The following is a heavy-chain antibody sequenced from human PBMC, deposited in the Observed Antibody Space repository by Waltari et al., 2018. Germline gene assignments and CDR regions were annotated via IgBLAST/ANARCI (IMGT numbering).Heavy chain of an antibody. CDR3: ARWYCSSGDRCYFDY. V-gene: IGHV3-74*03. D-gene: IGHD2-15*01. Sequence: EVQLVESGGGPFQPGGSLRLSCAASGLAFSSYWMYWVRQAPGKGLVCVSRINGEGYIIMYKDSGKGRFTISRDNAKITLWLQMDSLRADDTAVYYCARWYCSSGDRCYFDYWGQGTLVTVSS. CDR2: INGEGYII. CDR1: GLAFSSYW. J-gene: IGHJ4*02.